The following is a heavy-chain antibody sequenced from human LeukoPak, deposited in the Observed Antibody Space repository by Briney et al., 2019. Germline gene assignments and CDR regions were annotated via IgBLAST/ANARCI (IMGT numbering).Heavy chain of an antibody. CDR3: ARASVYGSGSYCFDY. V-gene: IGHV4-4*07. J-gene: IGHJ4*02. CDR2: IYTGGIT. D-gene: IGHD3-10*01. Sequence: KTSETLSLTCTVSGGSISTYYWTWIRQPAGKGLEWIGRIYTGGITNYNPSLKSRVTMSVDTSKNQFSLKLSSVTAADTAVYYCARASVYGSGSYCFDYWGQGTLVTVSS. CDR1: GGSISTYY.